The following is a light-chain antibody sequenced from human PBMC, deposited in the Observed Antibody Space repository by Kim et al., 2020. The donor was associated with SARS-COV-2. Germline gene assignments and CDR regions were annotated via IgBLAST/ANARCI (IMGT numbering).Light chain of an antibody. CDR1: QSVSSN. CDR2: GAS. J-gene: IGKJ1*01. CDR3: QQYNNWWT. Sequence: SVSPGERATLSCRASQSVSSNLAWYQQKPGQAPRLLIYGASTRATGIPARFSGSGSGTEFTLNISSLQSEDFAVYYCQQYNNWWTFGQGTKVDIK. V-gene: IGKV3-15*01.